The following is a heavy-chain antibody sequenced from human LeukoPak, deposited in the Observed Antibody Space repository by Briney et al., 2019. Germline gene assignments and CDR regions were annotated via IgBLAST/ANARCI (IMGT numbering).Heavy chain of an antibody. CDR2: IYYSGST. J-gene: IGHJ4*02. V-gene: IGHV4-39*01. Sequence: PSETLSLTCTVSGGSISSSSYYWGWIRQPPGKGLEWIGSIYYSGSTYYNPSLKSRVTISVDTSKNQFSLKLSSVTAADTAVYYCARHVLWFGEATLYYFDYWGQGTLVTVSS. CDR1: GGSISSSSYY. CDR3: ARHVLWFGEATLYYFDY. D-gene: IGHD3-10*01.